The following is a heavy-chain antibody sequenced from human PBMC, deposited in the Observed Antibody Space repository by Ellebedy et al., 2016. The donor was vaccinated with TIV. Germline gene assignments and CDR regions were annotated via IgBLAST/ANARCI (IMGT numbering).Heavy chain of an antibody. J-gene: IGHJ4*02. CDR1: GFTFSVYA. Sequence: GESLKISXAASGFTFSVYAMTWVRQAPGKGLEWISLIGGLDTGTYYADSVKGRFTISRDNSKDTLYLQMNSLRAEDSAIYYCARDLSYWGLDTEWGQGTLVTVSS. V-gene: IGHV3-23*03. CDR2: IGGLDTGT. D-gene: IGHD3-16*01. CDR3: ARDLSYWGLDTE.